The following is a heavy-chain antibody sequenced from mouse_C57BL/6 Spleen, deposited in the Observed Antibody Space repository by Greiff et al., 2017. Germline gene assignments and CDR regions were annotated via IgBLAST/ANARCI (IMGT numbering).Heavy chain of an antibody. CDR3: VREGAAQARAWFAY. D-gene: IGHD3-2*02. CDR2: IRSKSNNYAT. V-gene: IGHV10-1*01. CDR1: GFSFNTYA. Sequence: EVHLVESGGGLVQPKGSLKLSCAASGFSFNTYAMNWVRQAPGKGLEWVARIRSKSNNYATYYADSVKDRFTISRDDSESMLYLQMNNLKTEDTAMYYCVREGAAQARAWFAYWGQGTLVTVSA. J-gene: IGHJ3*01.